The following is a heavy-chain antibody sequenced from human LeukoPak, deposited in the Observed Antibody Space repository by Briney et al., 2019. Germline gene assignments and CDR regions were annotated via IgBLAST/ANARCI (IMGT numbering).Heavy chain of an antibody. Sequence: GGSLRLSCAASGFTFSDHYMSWIRQSPGKGLESISYISSTGKTIYYADSVQGRFTISRDNSQNTMYLQMNSLRAEDTAVYYCARDRVATIFTYHPMFDSWGPGTLVTVSS. V-gene: IGHV3-11*04. CDR2: ISSTGKTI. J-gene: IGHJ5*01. D-gene: IGHD3-10*02. CDR1: GFTFSDHY. CDR3: ARDRVATIFTYHPMFDS.